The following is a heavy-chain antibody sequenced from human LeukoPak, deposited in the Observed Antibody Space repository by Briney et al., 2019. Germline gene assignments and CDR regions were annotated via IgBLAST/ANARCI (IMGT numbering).Heavy chain of an antibody. CDR1: GYTFTSYG. CDR3: AREEVTMVQGVNIGYYYYYMDV. CDR2: ISAYNGNT. D-gene: IGHD3-10*01. J-gene: IGHJ6*03. Sequence: ASVKVSCKASGYTFTSYGISWVRQAPGQGLEWMGWISAYNGNTNYAQKLQGRVTMTTDTSTSTAYMELGSLRSDDTAVYYCAREEVTMVQGVNIGYYYYYMDVWGKGTTVTVSS. V-gene: IGHV1-18*01.